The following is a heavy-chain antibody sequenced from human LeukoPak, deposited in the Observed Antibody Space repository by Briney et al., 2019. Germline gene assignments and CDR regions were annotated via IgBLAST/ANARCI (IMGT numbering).Heavy chain of an antibody. D-gene: IGHD2-2*01. J-gene: IGHJ4*02. V-gene: IGHV4-34*01. Sequence: SQTLSLTCAVYGGSFSGYYWSWIRQPPGKVLEWIGEINHSGSTNYHPSLKNQVTISVDTSKNQFSLKLSSVTAADTAVYYCARGLIWGIVVVPAASHDYGGNSTMRGHYFDYWGQGTLVTVSS. CDR2: INHSGST. CDR1: GGSFSGYY. CDR3: ARGLIWGIVVVPAASHDYGGNSTMRGHYFDY.